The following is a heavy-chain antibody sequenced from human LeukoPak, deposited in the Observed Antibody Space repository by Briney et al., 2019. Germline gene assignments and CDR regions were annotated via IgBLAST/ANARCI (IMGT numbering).Heavy chain of an antibody. J-gene: IGHJ4*02. V-gene: IGHV4-39*01. Sequence: PSETLSLTCTVSGDSITNSNYFWGWIRQPPGQGLEWIGEVFYSGNTHYNPSLKSRVIISTDTSKNQFSLTLTAVTASDTAIYYCARRSPQVVVTAAHYYDYWGQGTLVTVSS. D-gene: IGHD2-21*02. CDR3: ARRSPQVVVTAAHYYDY. CDR2: VFYSGNT. CDR1: GDSITNSNYF.